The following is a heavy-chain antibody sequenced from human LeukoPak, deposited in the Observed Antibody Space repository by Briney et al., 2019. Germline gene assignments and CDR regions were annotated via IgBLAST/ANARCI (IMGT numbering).Heavy chain of an antibody. CDR2: IDPNSGGT. CDR1: GYTFTGYL. J-gene: IGHJ4*02. D-gene: IGHD4-17*01. Sequence: EASVKVSCKASGYTFTGYLMHWVRQAPGQGLEWMGWIDPNSGGTNYAQKFRGRVTMTRDTSINTAFMELSRLRSDDSAVYYCASAAVYGDPTNPYFDYWGQGTLVTVSS. CDR3: ASAAVYGDPTNPYFDY. V-gene: IGHV1-2*02.